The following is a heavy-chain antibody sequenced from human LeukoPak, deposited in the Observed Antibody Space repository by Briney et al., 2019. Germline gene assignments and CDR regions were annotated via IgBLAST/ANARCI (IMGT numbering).Heavy chain of an antibody. J-gene: IGHJ4*02. V-gene: IGHV3-23*01. CDR2: ISGSGGTT. Sequence: PGGSLRLSCEASGFSFSSYATSWVRQAPGKGLEWVSGISGSGGTTYYAGSVKGRFTISRDISKNTLDLQMSSLRAGDTAVYYCARDLYADFWSGSVFDYWGRGTLVTVSS. D-gene: IGHD3-3*01. CDR3: ARDLYADFWSGSVFDY. CDR1: GFSFSSYA.